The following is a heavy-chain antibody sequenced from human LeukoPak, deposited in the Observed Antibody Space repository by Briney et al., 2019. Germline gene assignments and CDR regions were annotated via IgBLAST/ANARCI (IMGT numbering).Heavy chain of an antibody. J-gene: IGHJ4*02. V-gene: IGHV3-21*01. CDR2: ISSSSSYI. D-gene: IGHD3-22*01. CDR3: AKDDSSGYYYVDY. CDR1: GFTFSSYS. Sequence: GGSLRLSCAASGFTFSSYSMNWVRQAPGKGLEWVSSISSSSSYIYYADSVKGRFTISRDTSKNTLYLQMNSLRPEDTAVYYCAKDDSSGYYYVDYWGQGTLVTVSS.